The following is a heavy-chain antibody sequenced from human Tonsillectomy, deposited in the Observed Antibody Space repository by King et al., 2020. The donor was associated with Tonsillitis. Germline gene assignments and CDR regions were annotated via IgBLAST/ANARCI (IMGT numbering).Heavy chain of an antibody. CDR3: ARVALSAGYSYGYFDY. D-gene: IGHD5-18*01. J-gene: IGHJ4*02. Sequence: QLVQSGAEVEKPGYSVKVSCKASGGTFSSYAISWVRQAPGQGLEWMGGIIPIFGTANYAQKFQGRVTITADESTSTAYMELSSLRSEDTAVYYCARVALSAGYSYGYFDYWGQGTLVTVSS. CDR1: GGTFSSYA. CDR2: IIPIFGTA. V-gene: IGHV1-69*12.